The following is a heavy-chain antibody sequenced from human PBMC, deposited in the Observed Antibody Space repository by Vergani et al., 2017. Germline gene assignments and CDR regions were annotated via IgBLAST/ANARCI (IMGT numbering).Heavy chain of an antibody. D-gene: IGHD6-13*01. CDR1: GFTFSDYY. J-gene: IGHJ4*02. CDR3: ARKWYSSSWYYFDY. CDR2: ISSSSSDT. Sequence: QVQLVESGGGLVKPGGSLRLSCAASGFTFSDYYMSWIRQAPGKGLEWVSYISSSSSDTDYADSVKGRFTISRDNAKNSLYLQMNSLRAEDTAVYYCARKWYSSSWYYFDYWGQGTLVTVSS. V-gene: IGHV3-11*05.